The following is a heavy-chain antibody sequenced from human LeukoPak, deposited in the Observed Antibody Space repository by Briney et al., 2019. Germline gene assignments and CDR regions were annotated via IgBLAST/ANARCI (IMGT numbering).Heavy chain of an antibody. CDR1: GGSISSYY. CDR2: SYYSGST. V-gene: IGHV4-59*08. D-gene: IGHD3-10*01. CDR3: ARHWLDSGTPDRFDY. Sequence: SETLSLTCAVSGGSISSYYWSWIRQPPGKGLEWIGYSYYSGSTNYNPSLKSRVTISVDTSKKQFSLKLSPVTAADTAVYYCARHWLDSGTPDRFDYWGQGTLVTVSS. J-gene: IGHJ4*02.